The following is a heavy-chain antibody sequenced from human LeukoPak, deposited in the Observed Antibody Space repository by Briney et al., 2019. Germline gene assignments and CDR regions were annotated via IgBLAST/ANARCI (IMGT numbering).Heavy chain of an antibody. Sequence: SETLSLTCTVSGGSISSGDYYWSWIRQPPGKGLEWIGYIYYSGSTYYDPSLKSRVTISVDTSKNQFSLKLSSVTAAGTAVYYCARDTVGKIAAAGTGRFDYWGQGTLVTVSS. J-gene: IGHJ4*02. CDR2: IYYSGST. D-gene: IGHD6-13*01. CDR1: GGSISSGDYY. CDR3: ARDTVGKIAAAGTGRFDY. V-gene: IGHV4-30-4*08.